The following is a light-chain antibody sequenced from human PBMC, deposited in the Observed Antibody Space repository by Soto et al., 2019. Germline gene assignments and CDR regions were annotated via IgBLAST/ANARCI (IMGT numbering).Light chain of an antibody. J-gene: IGLJ2*01. V-gene: IGLV1-44*01. CDR3: AAWDDSLNVVI. Sequence: QSALTQPPSASGTPGQRVTISCSGSSSNIGSNSVNWYQQFPGTAPKLLIYSNNQRPSGVPVRFSGSKSGTSASLAISGLQSEDEADYYCAAWDDSLNVVIFGGGTKVTVL. CDR1: SSNIGSNS. CDR2: SNN.